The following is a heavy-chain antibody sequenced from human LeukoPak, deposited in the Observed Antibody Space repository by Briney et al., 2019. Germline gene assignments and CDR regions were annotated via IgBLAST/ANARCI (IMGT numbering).Heavy chain of an antibody. D-gene: IGHD4-17*01. V-gene: IGHV3-23*01. Sequence: GGSLRLSCAASGFTFSSYAMSWVRQAPGKGLEWVLAISGSGGSTYYADSVKGRFTISRDNSKNTLYLQMNSLRAEDTAVYYCAKTCLDYGDYYQDDAFDIWGQGTMVTVSS. CDR2: ISGSGGST. CDR1: GFTFSSYA. CDR3: AKTCLDYGDYYQDDAFDI. J-gene: IGHJ3*02.